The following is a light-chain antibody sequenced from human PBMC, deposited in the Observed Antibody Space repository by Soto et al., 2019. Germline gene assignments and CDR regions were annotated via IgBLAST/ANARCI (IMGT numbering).Light chain of an antibody. Sequence: EIVMTQSPVTLSVSPGERVTLSCRASQSVSSNLAWYQQKPGQALSLLIYGAFTRATGIPARFSGTGSGTEFTLTISSLQSEDLAPYYCEQYNDWSLAFGHGTKV. V-gene: IGKV3-15*01. CDR3: EQYNDWSLA. CDR1: QSVSSN. J-gene: IGKJ1*01. CDR2: GAF.